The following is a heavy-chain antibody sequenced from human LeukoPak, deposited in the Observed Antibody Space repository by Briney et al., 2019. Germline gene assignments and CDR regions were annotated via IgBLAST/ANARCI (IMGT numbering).Heavy chain of an antibody. Sequence: GGSLRLSCVTSGFTFSDYFMNWIRQAPGKGPEWLSFINSDGNNIYYRDSVKGRFTISRDNAKNSLYLQMNSLRAEDTAVYYCARDQGFRGESDYWGQGTLVTVSS. CDR2: INSDGNNI. CDR3: ARDQGFRGESDY. J-gene: IGHJ4*02. V-gene: IGHV3-11*04. CDR1: GFTFSDYF. D-gene: IGHD3-10*01.